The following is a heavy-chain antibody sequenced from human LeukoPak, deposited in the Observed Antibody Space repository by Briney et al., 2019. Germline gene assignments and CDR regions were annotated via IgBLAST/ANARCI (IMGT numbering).Heavy chain of an antibody. Sequence: GGSLRLSCVASGFTFSSYWMHWVRQDPRKGLVWVSRINSDGRNINYADAVRGRFTISRDNAKNTLYLQMNSLRDEDTAVYYCASFGSGSNLDAFDIWGQGTMVTVST. CDR1: GFTFSSYW. D-gene: IGHD3-10*01. V-gene: IGHV3-74*01. J-gene: IGHJ3*02. CDR3: ASFGSGSNLDAFDI. CDR2: INSDGRNI.